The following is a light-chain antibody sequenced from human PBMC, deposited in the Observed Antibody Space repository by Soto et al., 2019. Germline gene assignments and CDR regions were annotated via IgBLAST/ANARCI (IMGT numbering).Light chain of an antibody. CDR1: SSNIGAGYD. CDR2: GNI. CDR3: CSYAGGTTWV. J-gene: IGLJ3*02. V-gene: IGLV1-40*01. Sequence: QSVLTQPPSVSGAPGQRVTISCTGSSSNIGAGYDVHWYQQRPGTAPKLLIFGNINRPSGVPDRFSGSKSGTSASLAITGLQAEDEGDYYCCSYAGGTTWVFGGGTKVTVL.